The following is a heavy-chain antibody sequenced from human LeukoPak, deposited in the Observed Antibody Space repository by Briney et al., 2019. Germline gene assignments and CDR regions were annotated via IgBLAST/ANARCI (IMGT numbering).Heavy chain of an antibody. J-gene: IGHJ4*02. CDR2: IHYSGTT. CDR1: GDSISSSSYY. D-gene: IGHD6-6*01. CDR3: ASPSSSSSTYDY. V-gene: IGHV4-39*01. Sequence: SETLSLTCTISGDSISSSSYYWGWIRQPPGKGQEWIGSIHYSGTTYYNPSLKSRVTILVDTSKNQFSLKLSSVTAADTAVYYCASPSSSSSTYDYWGQGTLVTVSS.